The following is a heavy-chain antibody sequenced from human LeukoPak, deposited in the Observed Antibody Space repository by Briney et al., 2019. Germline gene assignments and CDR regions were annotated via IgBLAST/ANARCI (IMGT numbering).Heavy chain of an antibody. J-gene: IGHJ4*02. V-gene: IGHV4-34*01. CDR1: VGSFSGYY. CDR3: ARTTVVTSNFDF. Sequence: SETLSLTCAVYVGSFSGYYWTWIRQPPGKGLEWIGEINHSGSTNYNPSPMSRVTISVDTSKNQFSLKLSSVTAADTAMYYCARTTVVTSNFDFWGQGTLVTVSS. CDR2: INHSGST. D-gene: IGHD4-23*01.